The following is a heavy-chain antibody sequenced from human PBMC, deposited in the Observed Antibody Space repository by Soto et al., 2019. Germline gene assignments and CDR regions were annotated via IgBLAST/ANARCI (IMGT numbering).Heavy chain of an antibody. CDR1: GFSFSGSA. Sequence: EVQLVESGGGLVQPGGSLKVSCAASGFSFSGSAMHWVRQASGKGLEWVGRIRSKTNSYATAYSASVKGRFTISRDDSKKTAYLQMNSPKTEDTAVYYCVRAEDIGAVIAANWDWGQGTLVTVSS. CDR2: IRSKTNSYAT. D-gene: IGHD2-2*01. J-gene: IGHJ4*02. CDR3: VRAEDIGAVIAANWD. V-gene: IGHV3-73*02.